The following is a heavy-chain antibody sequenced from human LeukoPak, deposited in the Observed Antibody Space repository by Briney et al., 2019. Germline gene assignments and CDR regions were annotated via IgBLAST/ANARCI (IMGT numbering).Heavy chain of an antibody. D-gene: IGHD1-1*01. CDR1: GFTVSSNY. Sequence: GGSLRLSCAASGFTVSSNYMSWVRQAPGKGLEWVSVIYSGGSTYYADSVKGRFTISRDNSKNTLYLQMNSLRAEDTAVYYCAKENWNPLGSYWYFDLWGRGTLVTVSS. CDR2: IYSGGST. J-gene: IGHJ2*01. V-gene: IGHV3-66*01. CDR3: AKENWNPLGSYWYFDL.